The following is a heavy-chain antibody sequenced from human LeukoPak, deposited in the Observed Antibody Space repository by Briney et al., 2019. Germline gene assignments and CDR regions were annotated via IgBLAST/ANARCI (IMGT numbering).Heavy chain of an antibody. Sequence: SGTLSLTCAVSGGSITSSNWWSWVRQPPGKGLEWIGEIYHSGSTNYNPSLKSRVTISVDKSKNQFSLKLSSVTAADTAVYYCATLGRRDYYGSGSYYDAFYFDYWGQGTLVTVSS. CDR3: ATLGRRDYYGSGSYYDAFYFDY. V-gene: IGHV4-4*02. J-gene: IGHJ4*02. CDR1: GGSITSSNW. D-gene: IGHD3-10*01. CDR2: IYHSGST.